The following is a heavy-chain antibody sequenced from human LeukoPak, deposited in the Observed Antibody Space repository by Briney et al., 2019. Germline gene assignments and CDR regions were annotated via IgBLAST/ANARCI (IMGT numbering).Heavy chain of an antibody. CDR2: INPNSGGT. CDR3: ARDSTYIAMIVSNPGLAYFDY. J-gene: IGHJ4*02. D-gene: IGHD3-22*01. CDR1: GYTFTGYY. V-gene: IGHV1-2*02. Sequence: GASVKVSCKASGYTFTGYYIHWLRQAPGQGLEWIGFINPNSGGTNYAQKFQGRVTMTRDTSLSTAYMELSRLRSDDTAVYYCARDSTYIAMIVSNPGLAYFDYWGQGTLITVSS.